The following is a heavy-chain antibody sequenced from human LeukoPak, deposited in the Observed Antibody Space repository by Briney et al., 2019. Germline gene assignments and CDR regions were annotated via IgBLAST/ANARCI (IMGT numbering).Heavy chain of an antibody. CDR2: IIPILGIA. Sequence: GASVKVSCTSSGGTFSSYAISWVRQAPGQGLEWMGRIIPILGIANYAQKFQGRVTITADKSTSTAYMELSSLRSEDTAVYYCARSITFGGVIVSSDAFDIWGQGTMVTVSS. J-gene: IGHJ3*02. CDR1: GGTFSSYA. V-gene: IGHV1-69*04. CDR3: ARSITFGGVIVSSDAFDI. D-gene: IGHD3-16*02.